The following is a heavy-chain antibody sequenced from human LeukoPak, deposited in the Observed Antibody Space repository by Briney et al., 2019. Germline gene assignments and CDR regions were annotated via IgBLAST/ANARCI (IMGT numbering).Heavy chain of an antibody. CDR2: INPSGGST. J-gene: IGHJ6*02. Sequence: AASVKVSCTSSGYTFTSYYMHWVRPAPGQGLGWMGIINPSGGSTSYAQKFQGRVTMTRDTATSTVYMELRRLRSEDPAVYYCARVTEGPSRRNLFSPYYYSYGMDVWGQGTTVTASS. V-gene: IGHV1-46*01. D-gene: IGHD1-14*01. CDR1: GYTFTSYY. CDR3: ARVTEGPSRRNLFSPYYYSYGMDV.